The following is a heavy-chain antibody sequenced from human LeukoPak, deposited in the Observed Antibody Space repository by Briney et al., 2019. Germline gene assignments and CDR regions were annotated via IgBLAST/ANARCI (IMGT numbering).Heavy chain of an antibody. V-gene: IGHV3-30*04. CDR1: RFTFSSYA. CDR2: ISYDGSNK. Sequence: PGGSLRLSCASSRFTFSSYAMHWVRQAPGKGLEWVAVISYDGSNKYYADSVKGRFTISRDNSKNTLYLQMNSLRAEDTAVYYCARELGTTVTDGGYWGQGTLVTVSS. CDR3: ARELGTTVTDGGY. D-gene: IGHD4-17*01. J-gene: IGHJ4*02.